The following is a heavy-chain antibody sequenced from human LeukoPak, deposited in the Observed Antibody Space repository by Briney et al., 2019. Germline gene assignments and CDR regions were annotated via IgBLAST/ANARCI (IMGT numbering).Heavy chain of an antibody. CDR1: GGSISSGGYY. V-gene: IGHV4-31*03. J-gene: IGHJ4*02. D-gene: IGHD1-26*01. CDR3: ARDRAYSGSYRGFDY. Sequence: PSETLSLTCTVSGGSISSGGYYWSWIRQHPGKGLEWIGYIYYSGSTYYNPSLKSRVTISVDTSRNQFSLKLSSVTAADTAVYYCARDRAYSGSYRGFDYWGQGTLVTVSS. CDR2: IYYSGST.